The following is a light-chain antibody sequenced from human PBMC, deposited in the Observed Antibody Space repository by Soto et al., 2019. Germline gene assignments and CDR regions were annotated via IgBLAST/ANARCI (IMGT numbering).Light chain of an antibody. CDR3: QQANSFPIT. CDR2: EAS. J-gene: IGKJ5*01. V-gene: IGKV1D-12*01. CDR1: QGITNR. Sequence: DIQMTQSPSSISASVGDRVTITCRASQGITNRLAWYQQKPGQAPTLLIYEASNLQSGVPSRIRGSGSGTDFTLTISRLQPEDFANYYCQQANSFPITCGQGTRLEIK.